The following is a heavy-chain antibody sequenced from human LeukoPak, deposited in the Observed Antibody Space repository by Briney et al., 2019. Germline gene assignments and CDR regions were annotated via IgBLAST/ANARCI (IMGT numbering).Heavy chain of an antibody. D-gene: IGHD3-16*01. J-gene: IGHJ6*03. Sequence: ASVKVSCKASGYTFTSYYMHWVRQAPGQGLEWMGIINPSGGSTSYAQKFQGRVTMTRDTSTSTVYMELSSLRSEDTAVYYCARDTYYVWGSPPGYYYMDVWGKGTTVTVSS. CDR2: INPSGGST. CDR1: GYTFTSYY. V-gene: IGHV1-46*01. CDR3: ARDTYYVWGSPPGYYYMDV.